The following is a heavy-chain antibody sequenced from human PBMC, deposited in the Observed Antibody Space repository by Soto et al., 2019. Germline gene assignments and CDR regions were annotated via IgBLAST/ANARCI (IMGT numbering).Heavy chain of an antibody. V-gene: IGHV3-21*06. CDR1: GFILSNYT. CDR3: AKLTYPSDSTGYYYERVAGWIDS. Sequence: EVQLVESGGGLVQPGGSLRLSCAGSGFILSNYTMNWVRQAPGKGLEWVSSISGSITYIYYADSVKGRITISRDNAKNSVDLQMNSLRVEDTAVYHCAKLTYPSDSTGYYYERVAGWIDSWGQGTLVTVSS. CDR2: ISGSITYI. J-gene: IGHJ5*01. D-gene: IGHD3-22*01.